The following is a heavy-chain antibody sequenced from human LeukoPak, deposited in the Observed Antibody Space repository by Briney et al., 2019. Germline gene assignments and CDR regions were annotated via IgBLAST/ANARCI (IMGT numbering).Heavy chain of an antibody. J-gene: IGHJ6*04. CDR2: IIPIFGTA. V-gene: IGHV1-69*13. CDR1: GGTFSSYA. CDR3: ASCSSTSCLPSGYGMDV. Sequence: GASVKVSCKASGGTFSSYAISWVRQAPGQGLEWMGGIIPIFGTANYAQKFQGRVTITADESTSTAYMELSSLRSEDTAVYYCASCSSTSCLPSGYGMDVWGKGTTVTVSS. D-gene: IGHD2-2*01.